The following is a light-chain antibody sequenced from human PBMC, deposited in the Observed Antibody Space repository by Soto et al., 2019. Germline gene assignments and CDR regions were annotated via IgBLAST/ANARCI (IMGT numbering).Light chain of an antibody. CDR3: QQDDDWLRLT. J-gene: IGKJ4*02. CDR2: GAS. V-gene: IGKV3D-15*01. Sequence: EIVMTQSPATLSVSQGERATLSCRASQSVNIYLAWYQQKPGQAPRLLIFGASYRATGIPARFSGSGSGTEFNLTISSLQSEDFAVYFCQQDDDWLRLTFGGGTKVEIK. CDR1: QSVNIY.